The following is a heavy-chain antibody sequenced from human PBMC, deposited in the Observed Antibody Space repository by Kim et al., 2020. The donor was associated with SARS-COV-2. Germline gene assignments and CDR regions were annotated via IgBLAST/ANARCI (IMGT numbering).Heavy chain of an antibody. CDR1: GFSFAEYA. CDR2: ISSNSDNI. Sequence: GGSLRLSCAGSGFSFAEYAMHWVRQGPGKGLEWVSGISSNSDNIAYADSVKGRFTISRDNANNFLYLQMNSLRAEDTALYYCTKDRYCSGGICPLDYWGQGTLVTVSS. D-gene: IGHD2-15*01. V-gene: IGHV3-9*01. CDR3: TKDRYCSGGICPLDY. J-gene: IGHJ4*02.